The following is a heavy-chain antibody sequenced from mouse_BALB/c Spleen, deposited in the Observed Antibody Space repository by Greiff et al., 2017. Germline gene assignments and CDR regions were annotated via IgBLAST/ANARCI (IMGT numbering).Heavy chain of an antibody. Sequence: EVKVEESGGGLVQPGGSLKLSCAASGFTFSSYGMSWVRQTPDKRLELVATINSNGGSTYYPDSVKGRFTISRDNAKNTLYLQMSSLKSEDTAMYYCARGGKPWYFDVWGAGTTVTVSS. CDR3: ARGGKPWYFDV. V-gene: IGHV5-6-3*01. CDR1: GFTFSSYG. D-gene: IGHD1-1*02. CDR2: INSNGGST. J-gene: IGHJ1*01.